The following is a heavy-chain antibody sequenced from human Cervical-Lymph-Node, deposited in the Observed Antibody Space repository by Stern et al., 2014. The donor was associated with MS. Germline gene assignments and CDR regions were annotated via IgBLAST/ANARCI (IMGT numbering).Heavy chain of an antibody. CDR1: GFSLSNARMG. J-gene: IGHJ6*02. Sequence: QVTLRESGPVLVKPTETLTLTCTVSGFSLSNARMGVSWIRQPPGKALEWLAHIFSNDEKSYSTSLKRRLTLSKDTSKSQVVLTMTNMDPVDTATNYCARVRDYYYGMDVWGQGTTVTVSS. CDR3: ARVRDYYYGMDV. CDR2: IFSNDEK. V-gene: IGHV2-26*01.